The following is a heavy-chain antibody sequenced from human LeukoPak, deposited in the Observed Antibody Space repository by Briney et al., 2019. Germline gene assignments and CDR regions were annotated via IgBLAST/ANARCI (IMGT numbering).Heavy chain of an antibody. V-gene: IGHV4-59*01. D-gene: IGHD3-22*01. CDR1: GGSISSYY. CDR3: ARSNSGYYGDY. CDR2: IYYSGST. Sequence: PSETLSLTCTVSGGSISSYYWSWIRQPPGKGLEWIGYIYYSGSTNYNPSLKSRVTISVDTSKNQFSLKLSSVTAADTAVYYCARSNSGYYGDYWGQGTLVTVSS. J-gene: IGHJ4*02.